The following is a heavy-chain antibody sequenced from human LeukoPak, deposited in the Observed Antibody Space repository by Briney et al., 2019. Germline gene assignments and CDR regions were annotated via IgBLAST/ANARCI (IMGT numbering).Heavy chain of an antibody. D-gene: IGHD2-21*01. V-gene: IGHV3-11*01. CDR1: GFTFSDYY. CDR3: ARDWRHIVV. CDR2: ISSSGSNI. Sequence: GGSLRLSCAASGFTFSDYYVSWIRQAPGKGLEWVSYISSSGSNIYYADSVKGRFTISRDNAKNSLYLQMNSLRAEDTAVYYCARDWRHIVVWGQGTLVTVSS. J-gene: IGHJ4*02.